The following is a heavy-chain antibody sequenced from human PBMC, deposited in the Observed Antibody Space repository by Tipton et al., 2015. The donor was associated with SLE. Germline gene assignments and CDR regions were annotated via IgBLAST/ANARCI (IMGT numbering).Heavy chain of an antibody. D-gene: IGHD6-19*01. Sequence: LRLSCSVSGGSIISNSFYWGWVRQPPGKGLEWIGSIYYSGNTYYNPSLKSRVTISVDTFKHQFSLRLTSVTAADSAVYYCARDGAVDVTAVNFDYWGPGTLVTVSA. J-gene: IGHJ4*02. CDR1: GGSIISNSFY. CDR2: IYYSGNT. V-gene: IGHV4-39*07. CDR3: ARDGAVDVTAVNFDY.